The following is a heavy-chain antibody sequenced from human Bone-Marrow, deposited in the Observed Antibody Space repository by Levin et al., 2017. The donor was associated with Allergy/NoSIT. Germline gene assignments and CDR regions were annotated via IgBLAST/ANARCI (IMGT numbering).Heavy chain of an antibody. CDR3: ARHRFSRPRSGYDWVDAFDI. CDR2: IYYSGST. D-gene: IGHD5-12*01. CDR1: GGSISSSSYY. Sequence: SETLSLTCTVSGGSISSSSYYWGWIRQPPGTGLEWIGSIYYSGSTYYNPSLKSRVTISVDTSKNQFSLKLSSVTAADTAVYYCARHRFSRPRSGYDWVDAFDIWGQGTMVTVSS. J-gene: IGHJ3*02. V-gene: IGHV4-39*01.